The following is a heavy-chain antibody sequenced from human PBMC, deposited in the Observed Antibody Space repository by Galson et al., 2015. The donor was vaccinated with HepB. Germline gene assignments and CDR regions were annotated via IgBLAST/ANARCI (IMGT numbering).Heavy chain of an antibody. J-gene: IGHJ6*02. CDR3: ARGGRPRKGSWYINYYYYGMDV. CDR1: GGSFSGYY. CDR2: INHSGST. V-gene: IGHV4-34*01. D-gene: IGHD6-13*01. Sequence: ETLSLTCAVYGGSFSGYYWSWIRQPPGKGLEWIGEINHSGSTNYNPSLKSRVTISVDTSKNQFSLKLSSVTAADTAVYYCARGGRPRKGSWYINYYYYGMDVWGQGTTVTVSS.